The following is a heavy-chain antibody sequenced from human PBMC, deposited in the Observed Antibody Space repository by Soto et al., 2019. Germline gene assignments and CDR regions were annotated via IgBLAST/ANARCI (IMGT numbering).Heavy chain of an antibody. CDR1: GFTFSSYS. Sequence: GGSLRLSCAASGFTFSSYSMNWVRQAPGKGLEWVSSISSSSSYIYYADSVKGRFTISRDNAKNSLYLQMNSLRAEDTAVYYCARLGYCSGGSCYHLDYWGQGTLVTVPS. CDR2: ISSSSSYI. V-gene: IGHV3-21*01. J-gene: IGHJ4*02. CDR3: ARLGYCSGGSCYHLDY. D-gene: IGHD2-15*01.